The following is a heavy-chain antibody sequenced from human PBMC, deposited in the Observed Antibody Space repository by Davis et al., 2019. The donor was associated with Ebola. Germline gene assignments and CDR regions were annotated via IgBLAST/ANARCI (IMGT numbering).Heavy chain of an antibody. D-gene: IGHD3-10*01. J-gene: IGHJ6*02. V-gene: IGHV3-53*01. CDR3: ARRRAGSDAMDV. Sequence: GESLKIYCAASGFIISSKSTSWVRQAPGKGLEWVSVIYSDLSRFYADSVKGRFPISRDNSKNTVYLQMNSLTAEDTAVYYWARRRAGSDAMDVWGQGTTVTVSS. CDR2: IYSDLSR. CDR1: GFIISSKS.